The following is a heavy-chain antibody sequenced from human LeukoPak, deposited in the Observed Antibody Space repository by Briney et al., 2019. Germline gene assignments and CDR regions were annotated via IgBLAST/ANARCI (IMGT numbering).Heavy chain of an antibody. V-gene: IGHV4-59*01. J-gene: IGHJ3*02. CDR2: ICYSGST. CDR3: ARNIWFGESADAFDI. Sequence: SETLSLTCTVSGGSISSYYWSWIRQPPGKGLEWIGYICYSGSTNYNPSLKSRVTISVDTSKNQFSLKLSSVTAADTAVYYCARNIWFGESADAFDIWGQGTMVTVSS. D-gene: IGHD3-10*01. CDR1: GGSISSYY.